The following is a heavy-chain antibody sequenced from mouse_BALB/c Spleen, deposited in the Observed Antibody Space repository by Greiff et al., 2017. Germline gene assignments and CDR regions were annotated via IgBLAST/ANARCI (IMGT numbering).Heavy chain of an antibody. J-gene: IGHJ3*01. CDR2: ISSGGST. Sequence: DVKLVESGGGLVKPGGSLKLSCAASGFTFSSYAMSWVRQTPEKRLEWVASISSGGSTYYPDSVKGRFTISRDNARNILYLQMSSLRSEDTAMYYCANYGNYGFAYWGQGTLVTVSA. D-gene: IGHD2-1*01. CDR3: ANYGNYGFAY. V-gene: IGHV5-6-5*01. CDR1: GFTFSSYA.